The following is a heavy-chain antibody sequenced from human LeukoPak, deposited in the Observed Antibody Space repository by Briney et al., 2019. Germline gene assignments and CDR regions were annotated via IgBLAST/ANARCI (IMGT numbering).Heavy chain of an antibody. CDR2: ISGSGGST. Sequence: PGGSLRLSCAASGFTFSSYAMSWVRQAPGKGLEWVSAISGSGGSTYYADSVKGRFTISRDNSKNTLYLQMNSLRAEDTAVYYCAKDTLLIHKGDEFDYWGQGTLVTVSS. J-gene: IGHJ4*02. CDR3: AKDTLLIHKGDEFDY. CDR1: GFTFSSYA. V-gene: IGHV3-23*01. D-gene: IGHD3-16*01.